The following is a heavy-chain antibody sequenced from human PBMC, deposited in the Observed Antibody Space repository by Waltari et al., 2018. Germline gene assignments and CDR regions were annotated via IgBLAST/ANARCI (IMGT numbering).Heavy chain of an antibody. CDR2: IDYSGST. CDR3: ARISPPVRTGYYYYYGMDV. V-gene: IGHV4-39*01. Sequence: QLQLQESGPGLVKPSETLSLTCTVSGGSISSSSYYWGWIRQPPGKGLEWIGSIDYSGSTNSNPSLKSRVTISVDTSKNQFSLKRSSVTAADTAVDYCARISPPVRTGYYYYYGMDVWGQGTTVTVSS. D-gene: IGHD3-9*01. J-gene: IGHJ6*02. CDR1: GGSISSSSYY.